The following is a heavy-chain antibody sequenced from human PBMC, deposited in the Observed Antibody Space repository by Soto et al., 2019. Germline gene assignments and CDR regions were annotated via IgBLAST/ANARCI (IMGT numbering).Heavy chain of an antibody. J-gene: IGHJ6*03. V-gene: IGHV4-31*03. CDR1: GGSISSGGYY. Sequence: TLSLTFTVSGGSISSGGYYWSSIRQHPGKGLEWIGYIYYSGSTYYNPSLKSRVTISVDTSKNQFSLKLSSVTAADTAVYYCARDGSGDYYMDVWGKGTTVTVSS. CDR2: IYYSGST. CDR3: ARDGSGDYYMDV.